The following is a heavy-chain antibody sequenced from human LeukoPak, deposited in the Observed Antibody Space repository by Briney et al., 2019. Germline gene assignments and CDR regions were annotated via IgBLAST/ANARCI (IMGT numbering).Heavy chain of an antibody. J-gene: IGHJ4*02. V-gene: IGHV4-34*01. CDR1: GGSFSGYY. D-gene: IGHD5-18*01. Sequence: SETLSLTCAVYGGSFSGYYWSWIRQPPGKGLERIGEINHSGSTNYNPSLKSRVTISVDTSKNQFSLKLSSVTAADTAVYYCARGKEGDSYGTDYWGQGTLVTVSS. CDR2: INHSGST. CDR3: ARGKEGDSYGTDY.